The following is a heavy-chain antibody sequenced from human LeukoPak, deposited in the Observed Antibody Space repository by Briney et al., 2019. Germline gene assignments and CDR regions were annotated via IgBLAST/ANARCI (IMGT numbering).Heavy chain of an antibody. CDR1: GGSISSYY. CDR2: IYYSGST. D-gene: IGHD1-26*01. V-gene: IGHV4-59*01. J-gene: IGHJ6*03. Sequence: SETLSLTCTVSGGSISSYYWSWIRQPPGKGLEWIGYIYYSGSTNYNPSLKSRVTISVDTSKNQFSLKLSSVTAADAAVYYCARALKGADYYYYYMDVWGKGTTVTVSS. CDR3: ARALKGADYYYYYMDV.